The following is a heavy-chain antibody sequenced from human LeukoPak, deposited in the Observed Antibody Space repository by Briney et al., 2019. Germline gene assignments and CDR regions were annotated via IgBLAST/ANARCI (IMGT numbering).Heavy chain of an antibody. V-gene: IGHV4-4*02. D-gene: IGHD2-2*01. Sequence: SETLSLTCAVSGGSISSSNWWSWVRQPPGKGLEWIGEIYHSGSTNYNPSLESRVSISVDKSKNLFSLKLNSVTAADTAVYYCARNANPTDAFDIWGQGTMVTVFS. CDR1: GGSISSSNW. CDR2: IYHSGST. J-gene: IGHJ3*02. CDR3: ARNANPTDAFDI.